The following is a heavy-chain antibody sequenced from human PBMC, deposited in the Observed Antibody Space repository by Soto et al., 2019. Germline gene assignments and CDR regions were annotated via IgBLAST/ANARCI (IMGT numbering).Heavy chain of an antibody. V-gene: IGHV3-30*18. J-gene: IGHJ4*02. CDR3: AKDMGLGYCSSTSCPKGTFDY. Sequence: GGSLRLSCAASGFTFSSYGMHWVRQAPGKGLEWVAVISYDGSNKYYADSVKGRFTISRDNSKNTLYLQMNSLRAEDTAVYYCAKDMGLGYCSSTSCPKGTFDYWGQGTLVTVSS. D-gene: IGHD2-2*01. CDR1: GFTFSSYG. CDR2: ISYDGSNK.